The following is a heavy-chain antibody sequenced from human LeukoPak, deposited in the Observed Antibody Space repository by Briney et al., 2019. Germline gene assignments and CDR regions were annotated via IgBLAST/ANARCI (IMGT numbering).Heavy chain of an antibody. D-gene: IGHD5-24*01. CDR3: VKVGPREEGG. Sequence: GGSLRLSCAASGFTFSSYAMHWVPQAPGKGREYVLAISSNGGSTYYADSVKGRFTISRDNSKNTLYLQMSSLRAEDTAVYYCVKVGPREEGGWGQGTLVTVSS. CDR1: GFTFSSYA. J-gene: IGHJ4*02. CDR2: ISSNGGST. V-gene: IGHV3-64D*09.